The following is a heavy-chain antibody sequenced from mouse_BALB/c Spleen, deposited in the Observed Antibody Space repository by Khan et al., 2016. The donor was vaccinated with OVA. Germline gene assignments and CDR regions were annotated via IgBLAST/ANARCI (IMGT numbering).Heavy chain of an antibody. V-gene: IGHV1-26*01. CDR3: ARGYEFFPY. J-gene: IGHJ3*01. D-gene: IGHD2-12*01. Sequence: VQLKQSGPDLVKPGASVKISCKASGYSFTVYYMTWVKQSPGKSLEWIGRVNPNNGDTNYNQNFKGKAILTVDKSSNTAYMELRSLTSEDSAVFYCARGYEFFPYWGQGTLVTVSA. CDR2: VNPNNGDT. CDR1: GYSFTVYY.